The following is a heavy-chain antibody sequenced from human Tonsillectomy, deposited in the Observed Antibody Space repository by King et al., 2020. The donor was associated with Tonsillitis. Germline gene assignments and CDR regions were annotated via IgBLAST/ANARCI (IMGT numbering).Heavy chain of an antibody. J-gene: IGHJ4*02. CDR2: INPNSGST. Sequence: VQLVESGAEVKKPGASVKVSCKASGYTFTGYYMHWVRQAPGQGLEWMGWINPNSGSTNYAQKFQGRVTMTRDTSISTAYMELSRLRSDDTAVYYCARAPSGYCTSSRCYSGFYDYWGQGTLVTVSS. CDR3: ARAPSGYCTSSRCYSGFYDY. D-gene: IGHD2-2*03. CDR1: GYTFTGYY. V-gene: IGHV1-2*02.